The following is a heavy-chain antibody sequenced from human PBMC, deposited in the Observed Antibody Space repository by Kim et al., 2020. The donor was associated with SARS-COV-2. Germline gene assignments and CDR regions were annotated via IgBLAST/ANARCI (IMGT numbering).Heavy chain of an antibody. D-gene: IGHD6-19*01. J-gene: IGHJ4*02. Sequence: GGSLRLSCAASGFTFSSYAMSWVRQAPGKGLEWVSAISGSGGSTYYADSVKGRFTISRDNSKNTLYLQMNSLRAEDTAVYYCAILGAVAGFSLDYWGQGTLVTVSS. CDR1: GFTFSSYA. CDR2: ISGSGGST. CDR3: AILGAVAGFSLDY. V-gene: IGHV3-23*01.